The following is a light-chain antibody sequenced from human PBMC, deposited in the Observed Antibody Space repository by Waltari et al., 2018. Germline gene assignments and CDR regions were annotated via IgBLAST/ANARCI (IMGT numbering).Light chain of an antibody. J-gene: IGKJ4*01. CDR3: QQYYITPLS. V-gene: IGKV4-1*01. Sequence: DIVMTQSPDSLAVSLGERATINSKSSQSVLYSSDNRNYLTWYQQKPGQPPNLLIYWASPRESGVPDRFSGSGSGTDFTLTISSLQAEDVAVYYCQQYYITPLSFGGGTKVEIK. CDR2: WAS. CDR1: QSVLYSSDNRNY.